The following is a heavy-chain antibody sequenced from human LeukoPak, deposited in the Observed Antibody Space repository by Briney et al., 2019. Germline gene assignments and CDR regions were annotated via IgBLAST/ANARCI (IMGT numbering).Heavy chain of an antibody. CDR1: GGSISSSYYY. CDR3: ARHFGT. D-gene: IGHD3/OR15-3a*01. Sequence: PSETLSLTCAVSGGSISSSYYYWGWIRQPPGKGLEWIGSIYYSGSAYYNPSRKTRGTISLDTSKNKFPRKLRSVAAADTAVYYCARHFGTWGKGTLVTVS. CDR2: IYYSGSA. J-gene: IGHJ4*02. V-gene: IGHV4-39*01.